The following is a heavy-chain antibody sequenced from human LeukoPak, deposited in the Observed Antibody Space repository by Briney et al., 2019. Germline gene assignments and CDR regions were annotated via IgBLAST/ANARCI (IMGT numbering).Heavy chain of an antibody. D-gene: IGHD3-10*01. CDR3: ARASHYFGSGTYSSAL. Sequence: RSGGSLRLSCEASEFTFSSYWMNWVRQAPGKGLEWVANVKPGGSQKYFVDSVKGRFTISRDNADNLLYLEMNNLRADDTAVYYCARASHYFGSGTYSSALWGQGTLVIVSA. CDR2: VKPGGSQK. V-gene: IGHV3-7*01. J-gene: IGHJ3*01. CDR1: EFTFSSYW.